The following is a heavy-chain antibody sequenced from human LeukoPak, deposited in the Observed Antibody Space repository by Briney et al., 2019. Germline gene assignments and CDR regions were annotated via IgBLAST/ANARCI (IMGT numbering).Heavy chain of an antibody. CDR2: IYHSGST. D-gene: IGHD3-22*01. CDR3: ARAYYDSSGLDMDV. V-gene: IGHV4-4*02. CDR1: GDSISSNNW. J-gene: IGHJ6*03. Sequence: SETLSLTCAVSGDSISSNNWWSWVRQPPGKGLEWIGEIYHSGSTNYNPSLKSRVTISVDKSKNQFSLKLSSVTAADTAVYYCARAYYDSSGLDMDVWGKGTTVTISS.